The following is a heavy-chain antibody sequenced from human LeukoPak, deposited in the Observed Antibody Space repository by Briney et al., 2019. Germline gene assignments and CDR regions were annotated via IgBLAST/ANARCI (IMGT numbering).Heavy chain of an antibody. CDR2: IYPGDSDT. CDR1: GYSFTSYW. Sequence: GGSLKISCKASGYSFTSYWIAWVRQMPGKGLEWMAIIYPGDSDTKYSPSFQGQVTISADKSISTAYLQWTSLKASDTAMYYYASSTAIAAQDYYYYMDVWGKGTTVTVSS. V-gene: IGHV5-51*01. CDR3: ASSTAIAAQDYYYYMDV. J-gene: IGHJ6*03. D-gene: IGHD6-6*01.